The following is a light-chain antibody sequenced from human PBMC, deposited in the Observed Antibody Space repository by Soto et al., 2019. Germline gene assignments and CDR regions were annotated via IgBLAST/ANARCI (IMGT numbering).Light chain of an antibody. J-gene: IGLJ1*01. V-gene: IGLV2-14*01. CDR1: SSDIGGYNY. CDR2: EVT. Sequence: QLVLTQPGSVSGSPGQSITISCTGTSSDIGGYNYVSWYQQHPGKAPKLMIYEVTNRPSGVSTRFSGSKSGNTASLTISGLQAEDDADYYCCSFTSGNTAYVFGTGTKLTVL. CDR3: CSFTSGNTAYV.